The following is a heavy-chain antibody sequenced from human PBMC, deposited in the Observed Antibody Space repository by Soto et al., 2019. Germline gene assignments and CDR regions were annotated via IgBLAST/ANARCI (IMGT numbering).Heavy chain of an antibody. CDR3: ARVSGIAVAEV. CDR2: INAGNGNT. D-gene: IGHD6-19*01. J-gene: IGHJ4*02. CDR1: GYTFTSYA. V-gene: IGHV1-3*01. Sequence: QVQLVQSGAEVKKPGASEKVSCKASGYTFTSYAMHWVRQAPGQRLEWMGWINAGNGNTKYSQKFQGRVTITRDTSASTAYMELSSLRSEDTAVYYCARVSGIAVAEVWGQGTLVTVSS.